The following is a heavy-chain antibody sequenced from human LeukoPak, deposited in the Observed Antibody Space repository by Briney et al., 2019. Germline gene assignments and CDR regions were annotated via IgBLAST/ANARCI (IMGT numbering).Heavy chain of an antibody. CDR3: ARDRFGWSTTVTTSPDAFDI. CDR1: GGSISSSYYY. CDR2: IYYSGST. D-gene: IGHD4-17*01. Sequence: NSSETLSLTCTVSGGSISSSYYYWGWIRQPPGKGLEWIGSIYYSGSTYYNPSLKSRVTISVDTSKNQFSLKLRSVAAADTAVYYCARDRFGWSTTVTTSPDAFDIWGQGTMVTVSS. V-gene: IGHV4-39*02. J-gene: IGHJ3*02.